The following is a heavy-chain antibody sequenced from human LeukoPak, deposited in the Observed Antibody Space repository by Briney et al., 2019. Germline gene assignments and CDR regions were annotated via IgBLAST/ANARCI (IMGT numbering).Heavy chain of an antibody. CDR1: GYTFSTYG. CDR2: MNPNSGNT. J-gene: IGHJ5*02. Sequence: ASVKVSCKASGYTFSTYGINWVRQVTGQGLEWMGWMNPNSGNTGYAQNIQGRVTMTRNTSINTAYMELSSLRSEDTAVYYCGRGPSRDYGSGSSWFDPWGQGTLVTVSS. D-gene: IGHD3-10*01. CDR3: GRGPSRDYGSGSSWFDP. V-gene: IGHV1-8*01.